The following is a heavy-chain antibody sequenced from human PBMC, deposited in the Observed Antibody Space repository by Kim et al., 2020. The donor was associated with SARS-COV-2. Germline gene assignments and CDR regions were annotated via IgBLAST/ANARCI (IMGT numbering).Heavy chain of an antibody. CDR2: IIPIFGTA. V-gene: IGHV1-69*13. CDR3: ARDTRYYYDSSGPYYFDY. J-gene: IGHJ4*02. Sequence: SVKVSCKASGGTFSSYAISWVRQAPGQGLEWMGGIIPIFGTANYAQKFQGRVTITADESTSTAYMELSSLRSEDTAVYYCARDTRYYYDSSGPYYFDYWGQGTLVTVSS. CDR1: GGTFSSYA. D-gene: IGHD3-22*01.